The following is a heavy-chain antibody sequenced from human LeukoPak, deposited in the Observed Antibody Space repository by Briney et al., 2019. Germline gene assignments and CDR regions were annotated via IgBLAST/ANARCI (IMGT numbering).Heavy chain of an antibody. V-gene: IGHV4-34*01. CDR3: ARSIEYCSGGSCYENWFDP. Sequence: SETLSLTCAVYGGSFSGYYWSWIRQPPGKGLEWIGEINPGGTTNYNPSLKSRVTISVDTSKNQFSLKLSSVTAADTAVYYCARSIEYCSGGSCYENWFDPWGQGTLVTVSS. CDR1: GGSFSGYY. D-gene: IGHD2-15*01. J-gene: IGHJ5*02. CDR2: INPGGTT.